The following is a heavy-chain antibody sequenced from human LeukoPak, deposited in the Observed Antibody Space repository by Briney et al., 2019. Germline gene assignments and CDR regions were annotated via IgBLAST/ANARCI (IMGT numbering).Heavy chain of an antibody. CDR2: IYSSGST. D-gene: IGHD3-10*01. Sequence: PSETLSLTCTVSGGSISSYYWNWIRQPAGKGLEGIGRIYSSGSTNYNPSLKSRVTMSVDTSKNQFSLKLSSVTAADTAVYYCARGPSSFGGRFDPWGQGTLVAVSS. CDR1: GGSISSYY. J-gene: IGHJ5*02. V-gene: IGHV4-4*07. CDR3: ARGPSSFGGRFDP.